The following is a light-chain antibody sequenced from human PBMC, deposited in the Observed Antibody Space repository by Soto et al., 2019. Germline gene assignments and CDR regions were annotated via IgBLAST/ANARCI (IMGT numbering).Light chain of an antibody. CDR2: ANK. CDR1: SSNIGGNT. Sequence: QSVLTQPPSACGTPGQRVTISCSGSSSNIGGNTVNWYQQLPGTAPKLLMFANKERPSGVPDRFSASKSGTSASLAINGLQSDDEADYYCASWDDSLNGWVFGGGTKLTVL. J-gene: IGLJ3*02. V-gene: IGLV1-44*01. CDR3: ASWDDSLNGWV.